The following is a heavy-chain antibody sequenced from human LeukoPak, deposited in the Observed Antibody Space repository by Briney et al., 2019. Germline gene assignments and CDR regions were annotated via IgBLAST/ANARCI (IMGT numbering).Heavy chain of an antibody. V-gene: IGHV4-30-2*01. CDR2: IYHSGST. Sequence: PSETLSLTCAVSGGSISSGGYSWSWIRQPPGKGLEWIGYIYHSGSTYHNPSLKSRVTISVDRSKNQFSLKLSSVTAADTAVYYCARAQTPLKAFDIWGQGTMVTVSS. CDR3: ARAQTPLKAFDI. J-gene: IGHJ3*02. CDR1: GGSISSGGYS.